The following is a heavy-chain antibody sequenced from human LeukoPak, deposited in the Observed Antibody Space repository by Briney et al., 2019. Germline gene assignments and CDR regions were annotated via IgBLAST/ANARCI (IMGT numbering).Heavy chain of an antibody. Sequence: GRSLRLSCEASGFKFFTFAMHWVRRAPGKGLEWVAIISYDGSNKYYGDSVKGRFTISRDNSKNTLYLQMNSLRAEDTAVYYCAKDLAAAAGTVLWDWGQGTLVTVSS. CDR3: AKDLAAAAGTVLWD. CDR1: GFKFFTFA. D-gene: IGHD6-13*01. J-gene: IGHJ4*02. V-gene: IGHV3-30-3*01. CDR2: ISYDGSNK.